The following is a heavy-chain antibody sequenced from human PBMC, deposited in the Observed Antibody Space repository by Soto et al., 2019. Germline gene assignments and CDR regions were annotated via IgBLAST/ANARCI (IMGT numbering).Heavy chain of an antibody. CDR1: GGSISSSSYY. J-gene: IGHJ6*03. Sequence: SETLSITCTVSGGSISSSSYYWGWIRQPPGKGLEWIGSIYYSGSTYYNPSLKSRVTISVDTSKNQFSLKLSSVTAADTAVYYCARLRNWGPYYYYYMDVWGKGTTVTVSS. D-gene: IGHD7-27*01. CDR2: IYYSGST. CDR3: ARLRNWGPYYYYYMDV. V-gene: IGHV4-39*01.